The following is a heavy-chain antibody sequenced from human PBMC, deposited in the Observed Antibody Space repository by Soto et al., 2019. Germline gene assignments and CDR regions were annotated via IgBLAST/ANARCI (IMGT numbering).Heavy chain of an antibody. CDR3: AATYQLPRYYYYYGMDV. CDR1: GFTFTSSA. D-gene: IGHD2-2*01. CDR2: IVVGSGNT. V-gene: IGHV1-58*01. Sequence: SVKVSCTASGFTFTSSAVQWVRQARGQRLEWIGWIVVGSGNTNYAQKFQERVTITRDMSTSTAYMELSSLRSEDTAVYYCAATYQLPRYYYYYGMDVWGQGTTVTVSS. J-gene: IGHJ6*02.